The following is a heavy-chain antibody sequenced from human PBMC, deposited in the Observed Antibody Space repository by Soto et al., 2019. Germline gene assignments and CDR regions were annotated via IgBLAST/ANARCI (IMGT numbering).Heavy chain of an antibody. D-gene: IGHD2-2*02. Sequence: SGPTLVNPTPTLTLTCTFSGFSLSTSGVGVGWIRQPPGKALEWLALIYWNDDKRYSPSLKSRLTITKDTSKNQVVLTMTNMDTVDTAKYYCAHTPCASGYCSSTSCYTKPRYFDCWGQGTLVTVSS. CDR1: GFSLSTSGVG. V-gene: IGHV2-5*01. CDR3: AHTPCASGYCSSTSCYTKPRYFDC. CDR2: IYWNDDK. J-gene: IGHJ4*02.